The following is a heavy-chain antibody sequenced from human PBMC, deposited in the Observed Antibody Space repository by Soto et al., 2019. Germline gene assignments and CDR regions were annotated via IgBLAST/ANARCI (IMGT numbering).Heavy chain of an antibody. Sequence: QVQLVESGGGVVQPGRSLRLSCAASGFTFSSYGMHWVRQAPGKELEWVAVISYDGSNKYYADSVKGRFTISRDNSKNTLYLQMNSLRAEDTAVYYCAKSAFGGVIDLFDYWGQGTLVTVSS. CDR2: ISYDGSNK. CDR1: GFTFSSYG. V-gene: IGHV3-30*18. CDR3: AKSAFGGVIDLFDY. D-gene: IGHD3-16*02. J-gene: IGHJ4*02.